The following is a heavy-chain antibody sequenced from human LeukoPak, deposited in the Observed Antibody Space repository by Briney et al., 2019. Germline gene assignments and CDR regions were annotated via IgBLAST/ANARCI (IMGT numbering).Heavy chain of an antibody. J-gene: IGHJ3*02. CDR3: ACERGYSGYGDSDAFDI. Sequence: PGGSLRLSCAASGFTFSDYYMSWIRQAPGKGLEWVANIKQDGSEKYYVDSVKGRFTISRDNAKNSLYLQMNSLRAEDTAVYYCACERGYSGYGDSDAFDIWGQGTMVTVSS. CDR2: IKQDGSEK. D-gene: IGHD5-12*01. V-gene: IGHV3-7*04. CDR1: GFTFSDYY.